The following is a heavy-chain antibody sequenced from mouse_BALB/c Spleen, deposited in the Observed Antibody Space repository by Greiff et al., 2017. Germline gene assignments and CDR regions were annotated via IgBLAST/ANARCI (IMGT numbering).Heavy chain of an antibody. V-gene: IGHV14-1*02. CDR1: GFNIKDYY. Sequence: EVQLQQSGAELVRPGALVKLSCKASGFNIKDYYMHWVKQRPEQGLEWIGWIDPENGNTIYDPKFQGKASITADTSSNTAYLQLSSLTSEDTAVYYCASPLYGKGFDYWGQGTTLTVSS. CDR2: IDPENGNT. J-gene: IGHJ2*01. D-gene: IGHD1-1*01. CDR3: ASPLYGKGFDY.